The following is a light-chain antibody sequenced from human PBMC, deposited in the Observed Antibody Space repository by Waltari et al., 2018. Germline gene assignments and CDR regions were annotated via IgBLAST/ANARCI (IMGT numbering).Light chain of an antibody. J-gene: IGLJ1*01. CDR2: DVR. CDR1: SSDVGNYDY. V-gene: IGLV2-14*01. Sequence: QSALTQPASVSGSPGPSITISCTGTSSDVGNYDYVPWYQQYSGKAPKLMIYDVRHRPSGVFDRFSGSKSGNTASLTISGLQAEDEADYYCSSYTSSDTCVFGTGTKVTVL. CDR3: SSYTSSDTCV.